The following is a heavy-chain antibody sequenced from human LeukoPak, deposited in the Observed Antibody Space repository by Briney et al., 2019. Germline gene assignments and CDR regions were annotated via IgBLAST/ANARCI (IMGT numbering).Heavy chain of an antibody. CDR1: GFTFSSYE. D-gene: IGHD5-18*01. CDR3: ARAVRGYSYGPFDY. V-gene: IGHV3-48*03. J-gene: IGHJ4*02. Sequence: GGSLRLSCAASGFTFSSYEMNWVRQAPGKGLEWVSYISSSGSPIYYADSVKGRFTISRDNAKNSLYLQMNSLRAEDTAVYYCARAVRGYSYGPFDYWGQGTLVTVSS. CDR2: ISSSGSPI.